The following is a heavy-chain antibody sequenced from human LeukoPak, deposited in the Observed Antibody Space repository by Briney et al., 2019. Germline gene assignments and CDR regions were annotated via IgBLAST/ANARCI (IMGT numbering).Heavy chain of an antibody. CDR2: INPNSGGT. CDR1: GGTFSRYA. J-gene: IGHJ4*02. CDR3: AREVSGANFDY. Sequence: GASVKVSCKASGGTFSRYAINWVRQAPGQGLEWLGWINPNSGGTNYAQKFQGWVTMTRDTSISTAYMELSRLRSDDTAVYYCAREVSGANFDYWGQGTLVTVSS. V-gene: IGHV1-2*04. D-gene: IGHD6-19*01.